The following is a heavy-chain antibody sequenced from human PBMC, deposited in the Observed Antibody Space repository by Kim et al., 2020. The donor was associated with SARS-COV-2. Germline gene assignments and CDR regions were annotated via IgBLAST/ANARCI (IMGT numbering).Heavy chain of an antibody. V-gene: IGHV1-3*01. Sequence: ASVKVSCKASGYTFTSYAMHWVRQAPGQRLEWMGWINAGNGNTKYSQKFQGRVTITRDTSASTAYMELSSLRSEDTAVYYCARGSWFSLRGAFDIWGQGTMVTVSS. CDR3: ARGSWFSLRGAFDI. CDR1: GYTFTSYA. CDR2: INAGNGNT. J-gene: IGHJ3*02. D-gene: IGHD3-9*01.